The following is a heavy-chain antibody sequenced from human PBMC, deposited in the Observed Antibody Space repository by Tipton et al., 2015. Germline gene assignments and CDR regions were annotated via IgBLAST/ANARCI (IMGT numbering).Heavy chain of an antibody. J-gene: IGHJ4*02. V-gene: IGHV4-59*01. Sequence: TLSFTCTVSSDSINKYYWSWIRQPPGKELEWIGYIQYSGGTNYNPSLESRVSISVDTSKTQFSLEMRSVTATDTAVYYCARARGRHGGLFDSWGQGILVTVSS. D-gene: IGHD4-23*01. CDR3: ARARGRHGGLFDS. CDR1: SDSINKYY. CDR2: IQYSGGT.